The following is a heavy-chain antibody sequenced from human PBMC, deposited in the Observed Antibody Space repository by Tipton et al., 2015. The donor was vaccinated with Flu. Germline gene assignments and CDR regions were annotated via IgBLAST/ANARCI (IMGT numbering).Heavy chain of an antibody. CDR3: ARHGGSGGSYVDY. D-gene: IGHD2-15*01. V-gene: IGHV4-59*08. J-gene: IGHJ4*02. Sequence: LRLSCTVSGGSISSYYWSWIRQPPGKGLEWIGYIYYSGSTNYNPSLKSRVTISVDTSKNQFSLKLSSVTAADTAVYYCARHGGSGGSYVDYWGQGTLATVSS. CDR2: IYYSGST. CDR1: GGSISSYY.